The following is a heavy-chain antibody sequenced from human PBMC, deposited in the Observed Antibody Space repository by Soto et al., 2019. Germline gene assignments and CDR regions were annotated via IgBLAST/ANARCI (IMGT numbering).Heavy chain of an antibody. CDR2: IYYSGST. Sequence: TSETLSLTCTVSGGSISSYYWSWIRQPPGKGLEWIGYIYYSGSTNYNPSLKSRVTISVDTSKNQFSLKLSSVTAADTAVYYCARADPDWFDPWGQGSLVTVS. CDR3: ARADPDWFDP. J-gene: IGHJ5*02. V-gene: IGHV4-59*01. CDR1: GGSISSYY.